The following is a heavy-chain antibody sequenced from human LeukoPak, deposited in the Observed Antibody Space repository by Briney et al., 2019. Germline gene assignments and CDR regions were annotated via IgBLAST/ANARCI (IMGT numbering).Heavy chain of an antibody. CDR2: ISGSGGST. D-gene: IGHD6-13*01. J-gene: IGHJ6*03. V-gene: IGHV3-23*01. CDR1: GFTFSSYA. Sequence: GGSLRLSCAASGFTFSSYAMSWVRQAPGKGLEWVSAISGSGGSTYYADSVKGRFTISRDNSKNTLYLQMNSLRAEDTAVYYCAKGEAAAGPAWYYYYMDVWGKGTTVTVSS. CDR3: AKGEAAAGPAWYYYYMDV.